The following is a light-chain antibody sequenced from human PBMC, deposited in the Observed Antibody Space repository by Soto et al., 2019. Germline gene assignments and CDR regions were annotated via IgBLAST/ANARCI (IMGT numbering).Light chain of an antibody. CDR2: GTS. V-gene: IGKV3-15*01. CDR1: QSVGRS. Sequence: IVLTQSPGTLSVSPGEMATLSCRASQSVGRSLAWYQQKPGQAPRLLIYGTSARATGIPATFSGSGSGTEFTLTISSLQSEDFAIYYCQQYDNWPSVTFGGGTKVDIK. CDR3: QQYDNWPSVT. J-gene: IGKJ4*01.